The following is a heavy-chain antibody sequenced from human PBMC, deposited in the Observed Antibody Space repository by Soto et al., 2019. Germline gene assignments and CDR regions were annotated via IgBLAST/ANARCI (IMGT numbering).Heavy chain of an antibody. Sequence: QVQLQESGPGLVKPSQTLSLTCTVSGGSISSGGYYWSWIRQHPGKGLEWIGYIYYSGITYYNPSFKSRVTTSVDASKPQFSLKRSSVTAADTTVYYCTREPPLWGQGTLVTVSS. CDR3: TREPPL. V-gene: IGHV4-31*03. J-gene: IGHJ4*02. CDR2: IYYSGIT. CDR1: GGSISSGGYY.